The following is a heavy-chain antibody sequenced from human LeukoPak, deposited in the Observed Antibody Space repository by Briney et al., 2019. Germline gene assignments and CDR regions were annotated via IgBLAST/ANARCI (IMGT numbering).Heavy chain of an antibody. D-gene: IGHD6-6*01. CDR1: GFTFSSYS. Sequence: GGSLRLSCAASGFTFSSYSMNWVRQAPGKGLEWVSSISSSSSYIYYADSVKGRFTITRDNAKNSLYLQMNSLRAEDTAVYYCARRVAARPIAFDIWGQGTMVTVSS. V-gene: IGHV3-21*01. CDR2: ISSSSSYI. J-gene: IGHJ3*02. CDR3: ARRVAARPIAFDI.